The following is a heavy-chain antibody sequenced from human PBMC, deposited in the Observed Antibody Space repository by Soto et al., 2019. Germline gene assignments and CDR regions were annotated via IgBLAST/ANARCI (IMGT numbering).Heavy chain of an antibody. CDR2: ISYDGSFK. V-gene: IGHV3-30*18. CDR1: GFTFSSCG. CDR3: AKALLLQVEAATPFDY. Sequence: QVQLVESGGGVVQPGRSLRLSCAASGFTFSSCGMYWVRQAPGKGLEWVAVISYDGSFKYYAASVKGRFTISRDNSKNTLFLQMNSLRPEDTALYYCAKALLLQVEAATPFDYWGQGTLVTVSS. D-gene: IGHD2-15*01. J-gene: IGHJ4*02.